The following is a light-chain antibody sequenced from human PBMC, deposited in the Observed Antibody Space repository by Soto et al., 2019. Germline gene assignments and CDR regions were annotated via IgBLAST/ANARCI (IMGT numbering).Light chain of an antibody. CDR1: SSDVGSYNV. V-gene: IGLV2-14*02. J-gene: IGLJ1*01. CDR2: EGS. CDR3: KSYAGSNTYV. Sequence: QSALTQPASVSGSPGQSITISCTGTSSDVGSYNVVSWYQHHPGKAPKLIIYEGSERPSGVSSRFSGSKSGNTASLTVSGLQAADEADYFCKSYAGSNTYVFGSGTKVTVL.